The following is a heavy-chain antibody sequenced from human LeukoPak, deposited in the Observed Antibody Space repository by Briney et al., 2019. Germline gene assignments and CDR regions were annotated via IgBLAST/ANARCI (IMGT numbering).Heavy chain of an antibody. D-gene: IGHD3-10*01. CDR2: IYYSGST. V-gene: IGHV4-30-4*01. J-gene: IGHJ4*02. Sequence: SQTLSLTCTVSGGSISSGDYYWSWIRQPPGKGLEWIGYIYYSGSTYYNPSLKSRVTISVDTSKNQFSLKLSSVTAADTAVYYCARGRGPYYYGSGSYYNRGQKYYFDYWGQGTLVTVPS. CDR3: ARGRGPYYYGSGSYYNRGQKYYFDY. CDR1: GGSISSGDYY.